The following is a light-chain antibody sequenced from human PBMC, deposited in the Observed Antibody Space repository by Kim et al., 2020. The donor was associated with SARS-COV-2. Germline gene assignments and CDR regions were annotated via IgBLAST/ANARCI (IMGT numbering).Light chain of an antibody. CDR3: QQYGSSQYT. CDR2: SAS. J-gene: IGKJ2*01. Sequence: LSPGERAILSCRASQTVPTNYLAWYQHTLGQSPRLLIYSASNRAIGVPDRFSGGGSGTEFTLTISRLEAEDFAVYYCQQYGSSQYTFGQGTKLEI. CDR1: QTVPTNY. V-gene: IGKV3-20*01.